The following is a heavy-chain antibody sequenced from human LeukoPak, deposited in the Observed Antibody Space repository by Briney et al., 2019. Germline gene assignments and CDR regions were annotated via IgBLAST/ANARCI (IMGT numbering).Heavy chain of an antibody. V-gene: IGHV4-39*07. CDR2: IHYSGST. Sequence: SETLSLTCTVSGGSISSSSYYWGWIRQPPGKGLEWIGRIHYSGSTNYNPSLKSRVTISVDSSKNQFSLKLSSVTAADTAVYYCARAYYGSEMDVWGKGTTVTISS. CDR3: ARAYYGSEMDV. D-gene: IGHD3-10*01. CDR1: GGSISSSSYY. J-gene: IGHJ6*04.